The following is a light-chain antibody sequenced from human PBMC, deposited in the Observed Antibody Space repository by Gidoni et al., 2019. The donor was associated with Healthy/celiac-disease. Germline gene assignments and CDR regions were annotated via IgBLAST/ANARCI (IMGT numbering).Light chain of an antibody. CDR1: NIGSKN. J-gene: IGLJ3*02. CDR3: QVWDSSTGGV. V-gene: IGLV3-9*01. Sequence: SYELTQPLSVSVALGQTARITCGGNNIGSKNVHWYQQKPGQAPVLVIYRDSNRPSGIPERCSGSNSGNTATLTISRAQAGDEADYYCQVWDSSTGGVFGGGTKLTVL. CDR2: RDS.